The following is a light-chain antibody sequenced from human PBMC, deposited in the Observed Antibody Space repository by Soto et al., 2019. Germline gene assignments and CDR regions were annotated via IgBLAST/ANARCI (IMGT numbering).Light chain of an antibody. Sequence: DIQMTQFPSTLSASLGDSITITCRASQSIITRLASYQQKPGKAPKLLIYDASRLESGVPSRLSGSGSATEFTLTISSLQPDDFASYYCQQYQTYPYTFGQGTKLEI. CDR2: DAS. CDR3: QQYQTYPYT. J-gene: IGKJ2*01. V-gene: IGKV1-5*01. CDR1: QSIITR.